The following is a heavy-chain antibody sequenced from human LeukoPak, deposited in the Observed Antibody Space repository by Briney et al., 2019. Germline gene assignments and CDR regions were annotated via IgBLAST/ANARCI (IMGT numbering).Heavy chain of an antibody. CDR1: GGSISSYY. CDR3: ARTWGTGVGATSTIDS. D-gene: IGHD1-26*01. CDR2: TYYSGTT. V-gene: IGHV4-59*12. Sequence: PSETLSLTCTVSGGSISSYYWSWIRQPPGKGLEWIGYTYYSGTTNYNPSLKSRVTISVDTSKNQFSLKLSSVTAADTAVYYCARTWGTGVGATSTIDSWGQGTLVTVSS. J-gene: IGHJ4*02.